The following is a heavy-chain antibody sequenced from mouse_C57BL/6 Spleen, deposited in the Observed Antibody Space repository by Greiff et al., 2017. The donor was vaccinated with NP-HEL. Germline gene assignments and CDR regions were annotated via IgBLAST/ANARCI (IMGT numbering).Heavy chain of an antibody. CDR2: INPGSGGT. V-gene: IGHV1-54*01. CDR1: GYAFTNYL. J-gene: IGHJ4*01. D-gene: IGHD2-3*01. Sequence: VQLVESGAELVRPGTSVKVSCKASGYAFTNYLIEWVKQRPGQGLEWIGVINPGSGGTNYNEKFKGKATLTADKSSSTAYMQLSSLTSEDSAVYFCARRGDGYCLYDAMDYWGQGTSVTVSS. CDR3: ARRGDGYCLYDAMDY.